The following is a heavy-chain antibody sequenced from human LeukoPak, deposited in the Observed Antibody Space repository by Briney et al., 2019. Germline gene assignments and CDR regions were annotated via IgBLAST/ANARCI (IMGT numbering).Heavy chain of an antibody. V-gene: IGHV4-31*03. CDR3: ARAGWEPPQYYYYMDV. CDR2: IYYSGST. J-gene: IGHJ6*03. Sequence: SETLSLTCTVSGGSISSGGYYWSWIRQHPGKGLEWIGYIYYSGSTYYNPSLKSRVTISVGTSKNQFSLKLSSVTAADTAVYYCARAGWEPPQYYYYMDVWGKGTTVTVSS. CDR1: GGSISSGGYY. D-gene: IGHD1-26*01.